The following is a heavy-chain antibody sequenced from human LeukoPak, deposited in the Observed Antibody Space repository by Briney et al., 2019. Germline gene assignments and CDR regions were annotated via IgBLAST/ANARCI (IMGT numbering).Heavy chain of an antibody. V-gene: IGHV1-18*01. CDR3: ARALGYSGSYRGLNIFVY. Sequence: ASVKVSCKASGYTFTSYGISWVRQAPGQGLEWMGWISAYNGNTNYAQKLQGRVTMTTDTSTSTAYMELRSLRSDDTAVYYCARALGYSGSYRGLNIFVYWGQGTLVTVSS. D-gene: IGHD1-26*01. CDR1: GYTFTSYG. J-gene: IGHJ4*02. CDR2: ISAYNGNT.